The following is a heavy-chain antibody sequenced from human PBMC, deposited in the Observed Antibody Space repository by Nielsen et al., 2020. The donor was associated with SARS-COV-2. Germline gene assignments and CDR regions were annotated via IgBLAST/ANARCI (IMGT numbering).Heavy chain of an antibody. J-gene: IGHJ6*02. CDR2: ISYDGSNK. CDR3: ARDGWSGGYYGMDV. Sequence: GESLKISCAASGFTFSSYGMHWVRQAPGKGLKWVAVISYDGSNKYYADSVKGRFTISRDNSKNTLYLQMNSLRAEDTAVYYCARDGWSGGYYGMDVWGQGTTVTVSS. CDR1: GFTFSSYG. D-gene: IGHD2-15*01. V-gene: IGHV3-30*03.